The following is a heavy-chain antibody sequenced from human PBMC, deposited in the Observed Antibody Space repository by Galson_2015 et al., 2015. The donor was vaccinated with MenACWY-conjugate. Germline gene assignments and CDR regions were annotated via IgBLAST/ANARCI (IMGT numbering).Heavy chain of an antibody. D-gene: IGHD1-26*01. CDR2: ISPGDSNT. V-gene: IGHV5-51*01. J-gene: IGHJ6*02. Sequence: QSGAEVKKPGESLKISCKASGYIFTTYWIAWVRQMPGKGLEWMGLISPGDSNTRYSPSFQGQVTISADKSISTAYLQWSSLKASDAAMYYCARHPPGGRGMDVWGQGTTVTVSS. CDR3: ARHPPGGRGMDV. CDR1: GYIFTTYW.